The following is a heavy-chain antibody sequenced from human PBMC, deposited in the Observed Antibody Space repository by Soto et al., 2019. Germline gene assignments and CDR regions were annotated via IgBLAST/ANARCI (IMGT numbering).Heavy chain of an antibody. D-gene: IGHD3-3*01. CDR2: INAGNGNT. J-gene: IGHJ6*03. V-gene: IGHV1-3*01. Sequence: GASVKVSCKASGYTFTSYAMHWVRQAPGQRLEWMGWINAGNGNTKYSQKFQGRVTITRDTSASTAYMELSSLRSEDTAVYYCARVHYDFWSGYSNYYYYYMDVWGKGTTVTVS. CDR1: GYTFTSYA. CDR3: ARVHYDFWSGYSNYYYYYMDV.